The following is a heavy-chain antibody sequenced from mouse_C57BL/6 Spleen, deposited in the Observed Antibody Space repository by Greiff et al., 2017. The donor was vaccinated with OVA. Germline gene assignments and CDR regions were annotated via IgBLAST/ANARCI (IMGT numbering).Heavy chain of an antibody. V-gene: IGHV1-81*01. Sequence: VKLVESGAELARPGASVKLSCKASGYTFTSYGISWVKQRTGQGLEWIGEIYPRSGNTYYNEKFKGKATLTADKSSSTAYMELRSLTSEDSAVYFCARDGYDYPFAYWGQGTLVTVSA. D-gene: IGHD2-4*01. CDR1: GYTFTSYG. J-gene: IGHJ3*01. CDR2: IYPRSGNT. CDR3: ARDGYDYPFAY.